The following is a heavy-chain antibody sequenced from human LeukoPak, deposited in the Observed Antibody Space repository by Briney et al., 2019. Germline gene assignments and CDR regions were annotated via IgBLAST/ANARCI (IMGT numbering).Heavy chain of an antibody. CDR3: AGFVDDNWFDP. CDR1: GFTFSTNG. D-gene: IGHD5-12*01. Sequence: GGSLRLSCAASGFTFSTNGMSWVRQAPGKGLEWVSAISGSGDSTYHADSVRGRFTISRDNSKDTLYLQMKSLRAEDTAVYYCAGFVDDNWFDPWGQGTLVTVSS. V-gene: IGHV3-23*01. CDR2: ISGSGDST. J-gene: IGHJ5*02.